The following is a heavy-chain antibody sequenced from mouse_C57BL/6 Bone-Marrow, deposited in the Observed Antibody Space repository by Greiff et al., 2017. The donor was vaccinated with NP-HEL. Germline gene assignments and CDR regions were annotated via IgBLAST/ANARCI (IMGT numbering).Heavy chain of an antibody. V-gene: IGHV1-62-2*01. Sequence: LVESGAELVKPGASVKLSCKASGYTFTEYTIHWVKQRPGQGLEWIGWFYPGSGSIKYNEKFKDKATLTADKSSSTVYMELSRLTSEDSAVYFCARHEEYCGNYAFAYWGQGTLVTVSA. D-gene: IGHD2-1*01. CDR3: ARHEEYCGNYAFAY. J-gene: IGHJ3*01. CDR2: FYPGSGSI. CDR1: GYTFTEYT.